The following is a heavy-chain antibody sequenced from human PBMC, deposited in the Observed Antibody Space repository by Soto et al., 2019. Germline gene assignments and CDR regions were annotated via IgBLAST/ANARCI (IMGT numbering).Heavy chain of an antibody. J-gene: IGHJ4*02. CDR1: GFPFSKYG. CDR2: ISHDGSNE. D-gene: IGHD3-10*01. CDR3: AKKVSGSHKQGPDF. Sequence: QVQLVESGGGVVQPGRSLRLSCAASGFPFSKYGMHWVRQAPGKGLERVAVISHDGSNEYYLDSVKGRFTISRDNYKSTLYLQMDSLRNEDTAVYFCAKKVSGSHKQGPDFWGQGTLVTVS. V-gene: IGHV3-30*18.